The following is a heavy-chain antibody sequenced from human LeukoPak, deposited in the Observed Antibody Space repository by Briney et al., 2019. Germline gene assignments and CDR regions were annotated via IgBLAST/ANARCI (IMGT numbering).Heavy chain of an antibody. Sequence: GGSLRLSCAASGFTFSSYWMSWVRQAPGKGLEWVANIKQDGSEKYYVDSVKGRFTISRDNAKNSLYLQMNSLRAEDTAVYYCARDRNCGGDCYDDYWGQGTLVTVPA. D-gene: IGHD2-21*01. CDR1: GFTFSSYW. CDR3: ARDRNCGGDCYDDY. V-gene: IGHV3-7*01. J-gene: IGHJ4*02. CDR2: IKQDGSEK.